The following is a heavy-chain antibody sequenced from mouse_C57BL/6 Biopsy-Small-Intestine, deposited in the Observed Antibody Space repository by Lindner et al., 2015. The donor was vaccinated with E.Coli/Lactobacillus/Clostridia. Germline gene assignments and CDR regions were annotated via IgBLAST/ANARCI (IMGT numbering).Heavy chain of an antibody. CDR3: ARKVYYFGTSQGYFDY. J-gene: IGHJ2*01. D-gene: IGHD1-1*01. CDR2: IYPGGDYA. CDR1: GYTFTGYW. V-gene: IGHV1-9*01. Sequence: VQLQESGAELMKPGASVKLSCKATGYTFTGYWIEWVKQRPGHGLEWIGDIYPGGDYANYNEKFKGKATLTADKSSSTAYMQFSSQTSEDSAIYYCARKVYYFGTSQGYFDYWGQGTTLTVSS.